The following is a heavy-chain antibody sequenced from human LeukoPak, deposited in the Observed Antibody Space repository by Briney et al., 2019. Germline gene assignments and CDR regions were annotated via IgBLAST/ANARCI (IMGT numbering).Heavy chain of an antibody. V-gene: IGHV1-46*01. D-gene: IGHD5-24*01. Sequence: ASVKVSCKASGYTLSDFLIHWVRQAPGQGLEWMRLINPSGGVTTSAQKFQDRVTMTGDTSTSTVYLDLSGLRSEDTAVYYCAREVRRDGYNEMAFDYWGQGTLVTVSS. CDR3: AREVRRDGYNEMAFDY. CDR1: GYTLSDFL. CDR2: INPSGGVT. J-gene: IGHJ4*02.